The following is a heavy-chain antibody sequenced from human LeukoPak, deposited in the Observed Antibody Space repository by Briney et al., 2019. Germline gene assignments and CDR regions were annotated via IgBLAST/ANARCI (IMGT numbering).Heavy chain of an antibody. Sequence: GASVKVSCKASGYTFTSYGISWVRQAPGQGPEWMGWISAYSGNTIYAQKLQGRVTMTTDTSTSTAYMELRSLRSDDTAVFYCVRDTPPPLVFDAGGQGKMVTVSS. CDR3: VRDTPPPLVFDA. CDR1: GYTFTSYG. J-gene: IGHJ3*01. V-gene: IGHV1-18*01. CDR2: ISAYSGNT.